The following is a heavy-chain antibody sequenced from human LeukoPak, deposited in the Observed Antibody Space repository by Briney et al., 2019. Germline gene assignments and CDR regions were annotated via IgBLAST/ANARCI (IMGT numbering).Heavy chain of an antibody. Sequence: PSETLSLTCTVSGGSISNYYWSWIRQPPGKGLEWIGYFYYSGSTNYNPSLKSRVTMSVDTSKNQFSLKLSSVTAADTAVYYCARGPSSGYYDYWGQGTLVTVSS. V-gene: IGHV4-59*12. CDR2: FYYSGST. CDR3: ARGPSSGYYDY. D-gene: IGHD6-19*01. CDR1: GGSISNYY. J-gene: IGHJ4*02.